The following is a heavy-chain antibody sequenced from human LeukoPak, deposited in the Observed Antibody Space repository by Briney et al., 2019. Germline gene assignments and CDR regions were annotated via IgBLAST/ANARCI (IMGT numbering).Heavy chain of an antibody. D-gene: IGHD3-9*01. CDR3: ARDGLTTGAMAD. CDR2: IKQDGSEK. CDR1: GFAFTNYY. Sequence: GGSLRLSCAASGFAFTNYYMSWARQAPGKGLEWVASIKQDGSEKYYVDSVKGRFTISRDNAKSSLYLQMNSLRAEDTAVYYCARDGLTTGAMADWGQGTLVTVSS. V-gene: IGHV3-7*01. J-gene: IGHJ4*02.